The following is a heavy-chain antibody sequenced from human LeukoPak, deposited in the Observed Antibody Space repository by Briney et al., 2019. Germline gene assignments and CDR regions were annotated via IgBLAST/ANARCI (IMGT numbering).Heavy chain of an antibody. CDR2: INPSSGDT. Sequence: ASVKVSCKASGYSFTAAYNIHWLRQAPRQGPEILGWINPSSGDTRYAQKFQGRVTVTRHTVISAAYMELSSLTSDDTAVYYCARDPRGTYDYWGQGTLVTVSS. J-gene: IGHJ4*02. V-gene: IGHV1-2*02. CDR1: GYSFTAAYN. CDR3: ARDPRGTYDY. D-gene: IGHD5-12*01.